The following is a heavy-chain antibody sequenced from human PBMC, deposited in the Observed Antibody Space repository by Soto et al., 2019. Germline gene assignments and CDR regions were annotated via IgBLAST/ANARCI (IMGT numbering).Heavy chain of an antibody. V-gene: IGHV1-69*12. CDR2: IIPIFGTA. Sequence: QVQLVQSGAEVKKPGSSVKVSCKASGGTFSSYAISWVRQAPGQGLEWMGGIIPIFGTANYAQKFQGRVTITADESTSTAYMELGSLRSEDTAVYYCASLTVTTLVDWYFDLWGRGTLVTVSS. CDR1: GGTFSSYA. D-gene: IGHD4-17*01. CDR3: ASLTVTTLVDWYFDL. J-gene: IGHJ2*01.